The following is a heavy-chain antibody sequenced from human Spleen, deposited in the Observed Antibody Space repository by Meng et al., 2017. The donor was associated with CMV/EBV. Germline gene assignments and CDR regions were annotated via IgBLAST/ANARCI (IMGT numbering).Heavy chain of an antibody. CDR2: INHSGST. CDR3: ARLLPAAWYNWFDP. J-gene: IGHJ5*02. Sequence: CAVYGGSFRGYYWSWIRQPPGKGLEWIGEINHSGSTNYNPSLKSRVTISIDTSKNQFSLNLNSVTAADTAVYYCARLLPAAWYNWFDPWGQGTLVTVSS. D-gene: IGHD2-2*01. V-gene: IGHV4-34*01. CDR1: GGSFRGYY.